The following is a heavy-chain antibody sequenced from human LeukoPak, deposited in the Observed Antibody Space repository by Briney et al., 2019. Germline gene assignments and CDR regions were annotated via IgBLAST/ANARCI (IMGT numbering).Heavy chain of an antibody. Sequence: GGSLRLSCAASGVTFSSDWMIWVRQAPGKGLEWVATIKQDGSEKYYVDFVKGRFSISRDNAKNSLYLQMNSLGADDTAVYYCAGGTGMDCWGQGTTVTVSS. CDR1: GVTFSSDW. J-gene: IGHJ6*02. CDR3: AGGTGMDC. V-gene: IGHV3-7*05. CDR2: IKQDGSEK. D-gene: IGHD1-1*01.